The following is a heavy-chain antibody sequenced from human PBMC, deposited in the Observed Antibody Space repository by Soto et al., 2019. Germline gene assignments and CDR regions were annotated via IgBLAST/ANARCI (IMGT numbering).Heavy chain of an antibody. CDR3: AKCDAMIAVVSTLYYV. J-gene: IGHJ6*02. D-gene: IGHD3-22*01. Sequence: EVQVLESGGGLVQPGGSLRLSCAASGFTFSNYAMRWVRQPPGKGLEWVSVISGSGGRTYYGDSVKGLFTISRDKSKSTLYLQMNSLSAEDTAVYNCAKCDAMIAVVSTLYYVWGQGTTVTVSS. CDR1: GFTFSNYA. CDR2: ISGSGGRT. V-gene: IGHV3-23*01.